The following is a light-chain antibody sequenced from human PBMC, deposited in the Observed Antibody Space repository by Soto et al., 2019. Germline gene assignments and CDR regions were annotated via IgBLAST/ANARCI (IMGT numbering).Light chain of an antibody. V-gene: IGKV1-27*01. CDR1: QGISNY. J-gene: IGKJ3*01. CDR3: QNYNSAPGA. Sequence: DSQMTQSPSSLSASVGDRVTITCRASQGISNYLAWYQQKPGKVPKLLIYAASTLQSGVPSRFSGSGSGTDFTLTISRLQHEDVATYYCQNYNSAPGAFGPGTKVDIK. CDR2: AAS.